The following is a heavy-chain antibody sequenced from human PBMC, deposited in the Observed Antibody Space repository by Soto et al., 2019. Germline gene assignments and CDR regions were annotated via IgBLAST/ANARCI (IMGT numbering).Heavy chain of an antibody. J-gene: IGHJ4*02. CDR3: ARDDRYSGYDFNY. Sequence: QVQLQQWGAGLLKPSETLSLTCAVYGGSFSGYYWSWIRQPPGKGLEWIGEINHSGSTNYNPSLKSRVPISVETSKNQFSLKLSSVTAADTAVYYCARDDRYSGYDFNYWGQGTLVTVSS. CDR1: GGSFSGYY. V-gene: IGHV4-34*01. D-gene: IGHD5-12*01. CDR2: INHSGST.